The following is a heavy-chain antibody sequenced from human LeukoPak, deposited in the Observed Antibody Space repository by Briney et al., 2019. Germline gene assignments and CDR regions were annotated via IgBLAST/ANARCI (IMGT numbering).Heavy chain of an antibody. CDR3: AQSYSVRLGPESYYYFYVDV. V-gene: IGHV3-30*04. J-gene: IGHJ6*03. Sequence: GRSLRLSCAASGFTFSSYAMHWVRQAPGKGLEWVAVISYDGSNKYYADSVKGRFTISRDNSKNTLYLQMNSLRAEDTAVYYCAQSYSVRLGPESYYYFYVDVWGKGTTITVSS. CDR2: ISYDGSNK. D-gene: IGHD5/OR15-5a*01. CDR1: GFTFSSYA.